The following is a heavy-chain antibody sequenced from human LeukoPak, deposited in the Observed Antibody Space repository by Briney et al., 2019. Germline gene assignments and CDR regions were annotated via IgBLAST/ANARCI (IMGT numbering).Heavy chain of an antibody. CDR1: GGSISSYY. J-gene: IGHJ4*02. CDR3: ARVNGGYSYGLDY. CDR2: ISYSGSP. D-gene: IGHD5-18*01. Sequence: PSETLSLTCTVSGGSISSYYWSWIRQPPGKGLEWIGYISYSGSPNYNPSLKSRVTISVDTSKNQFSLKLSSVTAADTAVYYCARVNGGYSYGLDYWGQGPLVTVSS. V-gene: IGHV4-59*12.